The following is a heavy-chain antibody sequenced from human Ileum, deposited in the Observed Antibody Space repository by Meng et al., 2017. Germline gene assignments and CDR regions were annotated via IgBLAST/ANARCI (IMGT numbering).Heavy chain of an antibody. CDR3: AHSPQGYFDY. J-gene: IGHJ4*02. Sequence: QITLKETGPALVKATQTLTLTCNFSGFSLATSVVSVAWIRQPPGEALEWLALIYWDDDKRYSPSLKNRLAITKDTSKNQVVLTMTNMDPMDTGTYYCAHSPQGYFDYWGPGTLVTVSS. V-gene: IGHV2-5*02. CDR1: GFSLATSVVS. CDR2: IYWDDDK.